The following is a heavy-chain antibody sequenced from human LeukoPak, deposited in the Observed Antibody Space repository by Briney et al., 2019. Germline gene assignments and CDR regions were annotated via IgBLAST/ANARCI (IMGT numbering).Heavy chain of an antibody. CDR3: ARGQWFGEGSFDYFDL. Sequence: ASVKVSCKASGYTFTSYGISWVRQAPGQGLEWLGWFSAYNGNTNYAQKLQGRDTMTTDTSTSTAYMELRSLRSDDTAVYYCARGQWFGEGSFDYFDLWGQGTLVTVSS. J-gene: IGHJ4*02. CDR1: GYTFTSYG. V-gene: IGHV1-18*01. CDR2: FSAYNGNT. D-gene: IGHD3-10*01.